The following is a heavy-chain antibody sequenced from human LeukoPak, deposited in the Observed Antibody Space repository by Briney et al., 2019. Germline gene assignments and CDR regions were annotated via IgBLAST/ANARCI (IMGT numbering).Heavy chain of an antibody. Sequence: SETLSLTCSVSGGPISGYYWSWIRQPPGKGLEGIGCISYSGDTKYNPSLKSRVSISIDTSKNPFSLNLRSVTAADTAVYYCVRDFAPRNAFDIWGQGTKVTVSS. CDR2: ISYSGDT. J-gene: IGHJ3*02. CDR3: VRDFAPRNAFDI. V-gene: IGHV4-59*01. CDR1: GGPISGYY.